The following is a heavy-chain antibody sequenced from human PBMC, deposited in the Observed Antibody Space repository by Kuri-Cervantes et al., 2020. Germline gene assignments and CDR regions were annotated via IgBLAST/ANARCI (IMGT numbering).Heavy chain of an antibody. CDR2: ISWNSGSI. CDR1: GFTFDDYA. CDR3: AKDQNEGHDYGDSWNWFDP. V-gene: IGHV3-9*01. Sequence: GGSLRLSCAASGFTFDDYAMHWVRQAPGKGLEWVSGISWNSGSIGYADSVKGRFTISRDNAKNSLYLQMNSLRAEDTALYYCAKDQNEGHDYGDSWNWFDPWGQGTLVTVSS. J-gene: IGHJ5*02. D-gene: IGHD4-17*01.